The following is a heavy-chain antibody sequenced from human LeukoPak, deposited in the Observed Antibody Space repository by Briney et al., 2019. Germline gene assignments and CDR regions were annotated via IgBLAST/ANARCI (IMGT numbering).Heavy chain of an antibody. J-gene: IGHJ6*03. CDR2: ISPYNGNT. Sequence: ASVKVSCKASGGTFSSYAISWVRQAPGQRLEWMGWISPYNGNTNYAQKLQGRVTMTTDTSTSTAYMEVRSLRADDTAVYYCARAPTENYYGSGSYFVGYYYYYMDVWGKGTTVTVSS. V-gene: IGHV1-18*01. CDR1: GGTFSSYA. CDR3: ARAPTENYYGSGSYFVGYYYYYMDV. D-gene: IGHD3-10*01.